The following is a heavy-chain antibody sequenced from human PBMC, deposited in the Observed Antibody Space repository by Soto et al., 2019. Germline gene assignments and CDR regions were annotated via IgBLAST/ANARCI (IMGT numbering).Heavy chain of an antibody. D-gene: IGHD3-9*01. V-gene: IGHV3-33*01. CDR3: ARDERGPYYDILPGQRLPCDY. CDR1: GFTFSNYG. CDR2: IWYDGSER. J-gene: IGHJ4*02. Sequence: GGSLRLSCAASGFTFSNYGRHGVRQAPGEGLEWVAIIWYDGSERYYTDSVKGRFTISRDNSKNTVYLQMNTLRVEDTAVYYCARDERGPYYDILPGQRLPCDYWGQGTQVTVSS.